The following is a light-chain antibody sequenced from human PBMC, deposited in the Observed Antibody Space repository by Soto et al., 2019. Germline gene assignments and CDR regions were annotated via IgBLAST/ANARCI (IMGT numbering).Light chain of an antibody. CDR2: EVN. J-gene: IGLJ1*01. Sequence: QSALTQPASLSGSPGQSITISCTGTSSDIGAYDYVSWFQQHPGKAPKLMISEVNNRPSGVSNRFSGSKSGNTAYLTISGLQVEDEAEYYCNSYTSADTYVFGSGTKVTVL. CDR1: SSDIGAYDY. CDR3: NSYTSADTYV. V-gene: IGLV2-14*01.